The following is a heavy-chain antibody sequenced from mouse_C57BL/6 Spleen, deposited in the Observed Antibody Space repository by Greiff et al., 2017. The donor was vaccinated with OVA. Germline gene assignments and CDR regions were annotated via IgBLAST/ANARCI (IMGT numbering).Heavy chain of an antibody. J-gene: IGHJ4*01. CDR1: GYTFTDYE. CDR3: TRPITTVVATDYAMDY. V-gene: IGHV1-15*01. CDR2: LDPETGGT. D-gene: IGHD1-1*01. Sequence: VKLQESGAELVRPGASVTLSCKASGYTFTDYEMHWVKQTPVHGLEWIGALDPETGGTASNQKFKGKAILTADKSSSTAYMELRSLTSEDSAVYYCTRPITTVVATDYAMDYWGQGTSVTVSS.